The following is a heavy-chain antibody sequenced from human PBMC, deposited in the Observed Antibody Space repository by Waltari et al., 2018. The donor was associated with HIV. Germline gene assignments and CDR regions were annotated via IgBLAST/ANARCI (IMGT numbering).Heavy chain of an antibody. V-gene: IGHV3-74*03. J-gene: IGHJ5*02. CDR2: VNPDGSGT. D-gene: IGHD1-1*01. CDR3: ATTTTTTYFS. Sequence: EVQLVESGGGLVQPGESLRLSCGASGFTFRSTWMHWVRQAPGGWLVWVSRVNPDGSGTSYADSVKGRFTISRDNAKNTVYLQMNSLRAEDTAVYYCATTTTTTYFSWGQGTLVTVSS. CDR1: GFTFRSTW.